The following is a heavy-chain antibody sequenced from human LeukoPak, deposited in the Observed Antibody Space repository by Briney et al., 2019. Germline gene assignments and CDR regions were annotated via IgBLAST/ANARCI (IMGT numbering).Heavy chain of an antibody. D-gene: IGHD6-19*01. Sequence: GGSLRLSCAASGFTFNIYTMSWVRRAPGKGLEWVSVISDNGGSTYYADSVKGRFTISRDNSKNTLYLQMNSLRAEDTAIYYCAKSRGIYDNSGGRTFDYWGQGTLVTVSS. J-gene: IGHJ4*02. V-gene: IGHV3-23*01. CDR3: AKSRGIYDNSGGRTFDY. CDR1: GFTFNIYT. CDR2: ISDNGGST.